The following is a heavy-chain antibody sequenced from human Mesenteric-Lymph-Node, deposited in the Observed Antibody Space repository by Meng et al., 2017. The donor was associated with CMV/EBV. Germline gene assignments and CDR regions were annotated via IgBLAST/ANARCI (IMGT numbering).Heavy chain of an antibody. CDR2: VHHSGTT. J-gene: IGHJ4*02. CDR3: ARRGNYDSDYSEY. CDR1: GDSISNSTYY. D-gene: IGHD3-22*01. Sequence: QVPLPESGPGLVKPSETLSLSCVVSGDSISNSTYYWTWIRQPPGKGLEWIGSVHHSGTTYYNPSLKGRLTISVDTSANLFSLRLTTVTAADTATYYCARRGNYDSDYSEYWGQGTLVTVSS. V-gene: IGHV4-39*01.